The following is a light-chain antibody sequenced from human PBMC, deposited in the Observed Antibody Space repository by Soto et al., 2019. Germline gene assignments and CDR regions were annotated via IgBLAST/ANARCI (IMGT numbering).Light chain of an antibody. CDR2: ESS. J-gene: IGLJ1*01. CDR1: SSDIGGSYY. CDR3: SSFSATAILV. V-gene: IGLV2-14*01. Sequence: QSVLTQPASVSGSPGQSITLSCTGTSSDIGGSYYVSWYQHHPTKAPKLMIYESSNRPSGVSNRFSGSKSGYTAFLTISGLQPEDEADYYCSSFSATAILVFGTGTKVTV.